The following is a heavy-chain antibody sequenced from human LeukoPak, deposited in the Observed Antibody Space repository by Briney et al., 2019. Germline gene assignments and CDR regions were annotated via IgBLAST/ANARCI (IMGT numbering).Heavy chain of an antibody. CDR2: ISHDGSHK. D-gene: IGHD6-13*01. V-gene: IGHV3-30*03. J-gene: IGHJ4*02. CDR3: ARGYSSSWLGYFDY. Sequence: PGGSLRLSCAASGFTFSGYGMHWVRLAPGKGPEWVAVISHDGSHKYYADSVKGRFTISRDTSKNTVYLQMNSLGAEDTAFYYCARGYSSSWLGYFDYWGQGTLVTVSS. CDR1: GFTFSGYG.